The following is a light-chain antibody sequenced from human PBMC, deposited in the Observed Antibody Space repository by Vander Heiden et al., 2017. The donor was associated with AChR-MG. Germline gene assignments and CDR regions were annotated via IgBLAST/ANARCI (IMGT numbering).Light chain of an antibody. CDR3: CSYAGSSTFVV. Sequence: QSALTQPAYVSGPPGRSLTIPCTGTSSDVGNHNLVSWYQYHPRKPPRLMIHEGTKRPSGVSNRFSGFKSGNTATLRISGLQAEDEATYYCCSYAGSSTFVVFGGGTKLTVL. CDR1: SSDVGNHNL. V-gene: IGLV2-23*03. CDR2: EGT. J-gene: IGLJ2*01.